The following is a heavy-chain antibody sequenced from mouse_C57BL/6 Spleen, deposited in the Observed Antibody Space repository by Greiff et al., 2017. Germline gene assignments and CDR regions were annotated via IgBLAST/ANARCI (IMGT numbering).Heavy chain of an antibody. CDR2: IDPNSGGT. CDR1: GYTFTSYW. CDR3: ARWDYYYAMDY. D-gene: IGHD4-1*01. V-gene: IGHV1-72*01. J-gene: IGHJ4*01. Sequence: QVQLQQPGAELVKPGASVKMSCKASGYTFTSYWITWVKQRPGQGLEWIGRIDPNSGGTKYNEKFKSKATLTVDKPSSTAYMQLSSLTSEDSAVYYCARWDYYYAMDYWGQGTSVTVSS.